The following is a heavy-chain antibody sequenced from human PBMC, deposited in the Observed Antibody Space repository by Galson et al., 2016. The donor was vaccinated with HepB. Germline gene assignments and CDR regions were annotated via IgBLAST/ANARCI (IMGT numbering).Heavy chain of an antibody. Sequence: SVKVSCKASGYTFTNYDIHWVRQATGQGLEWMGRINPNSGSTEYAQKFQGRVSMTGDTSKSIAYMELSRLRSEDTAMYFCARIKNYCSDGFCFSQEALDYWGQGTLVTVSS. J-gene: IGHJ4*02. CDR1: GYTFTNYD. CDR2: INPNSGST. V-gene: IGHV1-8*01. CDR3: ARIKNYCSDGFCFSQEALDY. D-gene: IGHD2-15*01.